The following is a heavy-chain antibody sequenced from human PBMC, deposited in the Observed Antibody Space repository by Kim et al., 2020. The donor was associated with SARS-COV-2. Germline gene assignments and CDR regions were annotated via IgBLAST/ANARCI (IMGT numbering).Heavy chain of an antibody. Sequence: GGSLRLSCAASGFTFSSYGMHWVRQAPGKGLVWVAVISYDGSNKYYADSVKGRFTISRDNSKNTLYLQMNSLRAEDTAVYYCAKGRRRPEGAFDIWGQGTMVTVSS. CDR3: AKGRRRPEGAFDI. V-gene: IGHV3-30*18. CDR2: ISYDGSNK. CDR1: GFTFSSYG. J-gene: IGHJ3*02.